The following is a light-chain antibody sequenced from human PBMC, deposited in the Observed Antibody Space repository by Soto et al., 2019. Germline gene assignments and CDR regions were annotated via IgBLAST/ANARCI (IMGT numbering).Light chain of an antibody. V-gene: IGLV2-14*01. CDR2: DVS. J-gene: IGLJ2*01. Sequence: QSALTQPASVSGSPGQSITISCTGTSSDVGGYNYVSWYQQHPGKAPKLMIYDVSNRPSGVSNRFSGSKSGNTASLTISGLRAEDEADYDCSSYTCSSTLYVVFGGGTKVTVL. CDR1: SSDVGGYNY. CDR3: SSYTCSSTLYVV.